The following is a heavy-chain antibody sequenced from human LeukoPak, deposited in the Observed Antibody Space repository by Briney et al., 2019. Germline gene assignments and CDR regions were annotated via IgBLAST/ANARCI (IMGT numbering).Heavy chain of an antibody. V-gene: IGHV4-59*12. D-gene: IGHD6-19*01. Sequence: SETLSLTCTVSGGSISGYYWSWIRQPPGKGLEWIGYIYYTGSTNSNPSLKSRVTISVDTSKNQFSLQLNSVTPEDTAMYYCTRDEQWLVYFDYWGQGTLVTVSS. J-gene: IGHJ4*02. CDR2: IYYTGST. CDR1: GGSISGYY. CDR3: TRDEQWLVYFDY.